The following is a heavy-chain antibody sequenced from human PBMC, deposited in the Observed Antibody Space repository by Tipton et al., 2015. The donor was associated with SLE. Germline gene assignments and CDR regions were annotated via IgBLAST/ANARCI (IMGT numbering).Heavy chain of an antibody. CDR2: ISYDGSNK. V-gene: IGHV3-30*04. J-gene: IGHJ3*02. CDR3: ARASMVQGGPSAFDI. Sequence: SLRLSCAASGFTFSSYAMHWVRQAPGKGLEWVAVISYDGSNKYYADSVKGRFIISRDNSKNTLYLQMNSLRAEDTAVYYCARASMVQGGPSAFDIWGQGTMVTVSS. CDR1: GFTFSSYA. D-gene: IGHD3-10*01.